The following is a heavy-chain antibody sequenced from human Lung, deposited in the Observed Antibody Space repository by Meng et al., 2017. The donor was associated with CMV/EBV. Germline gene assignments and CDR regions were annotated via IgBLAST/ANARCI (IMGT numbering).Heavy chain of an antibody. D-gene: IGHD1-7*01. CDR1: GGSFSGSY. CDR3: ARLTGTVYVHWFDS. Sequence: GSLRLSCAVYGGSFSGSYWHWIRQPPGMSLEWIGEIDDTGRTKYSPSLNSRVTMLLGTSKKQFSLKLSSVTAADTAVYYCARLTGTVYVHWFDSWGQGTLVTVSS. J-gene: IGHJ5*01. V-gene: IGHV4-34*01. CDR2: IDDTGRT.